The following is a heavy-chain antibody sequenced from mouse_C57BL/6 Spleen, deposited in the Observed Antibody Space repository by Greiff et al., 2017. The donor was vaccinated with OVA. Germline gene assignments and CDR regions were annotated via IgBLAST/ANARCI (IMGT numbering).Heavy chain of an antibody. CDR2: IYPGSGST. V-gene: IGHV1-55*01. CDR3: ARYTYGSSYDWYFDV. Sequence: VQLQQPGAELVKPGASVKMSCKASGYTFTSYWITWVKQRPGQGLEWIGDIYPGSGSTNYNEKFKSKATLTVDTSSSTAYMQLSSLTSEDSAVDYGARYTYGSSYDWYFDVWGTGTTVTVSS. D-gene: IGHD1-1*01. CDR1: GYTFTSYW. J-gene: IGHJ1*03.